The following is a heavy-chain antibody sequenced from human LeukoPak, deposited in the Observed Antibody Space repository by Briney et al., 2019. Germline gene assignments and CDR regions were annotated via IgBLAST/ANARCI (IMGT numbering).Heavy chain of an antibody. D-gene: IGHD3-10*01. Sequence: GGSLRLSCAASGFTFSSYGMSWVRQAPGKGLEWVSAISGSSDSTYYADSVKGRFTISRDNAKNTLYLQMSSLTAEDTAVYYCARDRASHFDYWGQGTLVTVSS. CDR3: ARDRASHFDY. CDR1: GFTFSSYG. V-gene: IGHV3-23*01. J-gene: IGHJ4*02. CDR2: ISGSSDST.